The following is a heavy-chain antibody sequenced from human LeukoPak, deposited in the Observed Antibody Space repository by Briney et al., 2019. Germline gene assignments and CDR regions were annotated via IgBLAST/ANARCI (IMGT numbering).Heavy chain of an antibody. CDR3: ARDLSSSLLWFGEPIPPRGPDY. D-gene: IGHD3-10*01. J-gene: IGHJ4*02. V-gene: IGHV3-11*01. CDR1: GFTFSDYY. Sequence: KPGGSLRLSCEASGFTFSDYYMSWIRQAPGKGLEWVSYISSSGSTIYYADSVKGRFTISRDNAKNSLYLQMNSLRAEDTAVYYCARDLSSSLLWFGEPIPPRGPDYWGQGTLVTVSS. CDR2: ISSSGSTI.